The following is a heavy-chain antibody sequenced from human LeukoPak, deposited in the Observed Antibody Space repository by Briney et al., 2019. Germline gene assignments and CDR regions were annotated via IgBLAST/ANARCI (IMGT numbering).Heavy chain of an antibody. CDR3: ASTLYCSGGSCYSGTFDH. CDR2: INHSGST. CDR1: GGSFSGYY. J-gene: IGHJ4*02. Sequence: PSETLSLTCAVHGGSFSGYYWSWIRQPPGKGLEWIGEINHSGSTYYNPSLKSRVTISVDTSKNQFSLKLSSVTAADTAVYYCASTLYCSGGSCYSGTFDHWGQGTLVTVSS. V-gene: IGHV4-34*01. D-gene: IGHD2-15*01.